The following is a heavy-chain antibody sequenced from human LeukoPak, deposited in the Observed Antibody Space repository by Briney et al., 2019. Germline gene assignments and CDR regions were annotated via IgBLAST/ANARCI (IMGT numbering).Heavy chain of an antibody. CDR2: IYYSGST. V-gene: IGHV4-59*01. CDR1: GGSISSYY. Sequence: SETLSPTCTVSGGSISSYYWSWFRQPPGKGLEWSGYIYYSGSTNYNPSLKSRVTISVDTSKNQFSLKLSSVTAADTAVYYCARGGVVRGVIRSRDYFDYWGQGTLVTVSS. D-gene: IGHD3-10*01. CDR3: ARGGVVRGVIRSRDYFDY. J-gene: IGHJ4*02.